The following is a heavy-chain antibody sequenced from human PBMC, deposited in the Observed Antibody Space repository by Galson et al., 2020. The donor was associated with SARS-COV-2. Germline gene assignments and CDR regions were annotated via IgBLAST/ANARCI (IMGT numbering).Heavy chain of an antibody. V-gene: IGHV4-30-4*08. CDR1: GGTLSRGEAY. D-gene: IGHD3-10*01. CDR3: ARDVRGLRAYYYSMGV. CDR2: IFKNRTT. Sequence: SETLSLTCTVSGGTLSRGEAYWSWIRQTPGKGLDWIGHIFKNRTTFSNPTLTCRVTISVGLSKNQISLRLTSVTAADNGVYYCARDVRGLRAYYYSMGVCGNGTTVTISS. J-gene: IGHJ6*03.